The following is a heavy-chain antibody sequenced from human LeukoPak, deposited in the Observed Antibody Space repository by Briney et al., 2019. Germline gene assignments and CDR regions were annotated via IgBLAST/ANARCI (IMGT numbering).Heavy chain of an antibody. V-gene: IGHV4-4*07. J-gene: IGHJ4*02. CDR2: LYPSGST. CDR1: GGSINSGY. Sequence: SETLSLTCSVSGGSINSGYWSWIRQPPGKGLEWIGLLYPSGSTNYNPSLKSRVTMSVDTSKNQFSLKLSSVTAADTAVYYCASASHPYYFDYWGQGTLVTVSS. CDR3: ASASHPYYFDY.